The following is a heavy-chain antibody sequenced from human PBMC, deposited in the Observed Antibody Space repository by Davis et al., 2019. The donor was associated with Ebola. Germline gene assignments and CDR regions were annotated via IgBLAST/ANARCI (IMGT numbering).Heavy chain of an antibody. CDR2: ISAYNGNT. V-gene: IGHV1-18*04. CDR1: GYTFTSYY. CDR3: ARVGEQLGPKGYYYYYMDV. Sequence: ASVKVSCKASGYTFTSYYMHWVRQAPGQGLEWMGWISAYNGNTNYAQKLQGRVTMTTDTSTSTAYMELRSLRSDDTAVYYCARVGEQLGPKGYYYYYMDVWGKGTTATVSS. J-gene: IGHJ6*03. D-gene: IGHD6-6*01.